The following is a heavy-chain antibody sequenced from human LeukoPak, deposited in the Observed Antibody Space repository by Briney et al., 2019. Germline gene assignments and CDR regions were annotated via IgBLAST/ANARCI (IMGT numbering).Heavy chain of an antibody. CDR1: GFTVSSNY. V-gene: IGHV3-53*01. J-gene: IGHJ4*02. CDR2: TYSSSST. D-gene: IGHD2-21*02. CDR3: ATGVVTVVTLDY. Sequence: GGSLRLSCAASGFTVSSNYMSWVRQAPGKGLEWVSVTYSSSSTYFADSVKGRFTISRDNSKNTLYLQMNSLRAEDTAMYYCATGVVTVVTLDYWGQGTLVTVSS.